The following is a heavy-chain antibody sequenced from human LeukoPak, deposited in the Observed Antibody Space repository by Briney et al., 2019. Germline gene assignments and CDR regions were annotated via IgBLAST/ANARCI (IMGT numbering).Heavy chain of an antibody. D-gene: IGHD3-22*01. V-gene: IGHV4-4*07. CDR2: IYTSGST. J-gene: IGHJ6*03. CDR3: ARDEKWLSLGYYYYMDV. CDR1: GGSISSYY. Sequence: KPSETLSLTCTVSGGSISSYYWSWIRQPAGKGLEWIVRIYTSGSTNYNPSLKSRVTMSVDTSKNQFSLKLSSVTAADTAVYYCARDEKWLSLGYYYYMDVWGKGTTVTVSS.